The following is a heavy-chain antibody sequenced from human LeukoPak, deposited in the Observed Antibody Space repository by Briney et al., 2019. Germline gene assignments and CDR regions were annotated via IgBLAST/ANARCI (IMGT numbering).Heavy chain of an antibody. D-gene: IGHD3-10*01. V-gene: IGHV3-11*04. CDR1: GFTFSDYY. J-gene: IGHJ4*02. CDR2: ISSSGSTI. CDR3: ARDGDYYGSGSYYNEVYYFDY. Sequence: PGGSLRLSCAASGFTFSDYYMSWIRQAPGKGLEWVSYISSSGSTICYADSVKGRFTISRDNAKNSLYLQMNSLRAEDTAVYYCARDGDYYGSGSYYNEVYYFDYWGQGTLVTVSS.